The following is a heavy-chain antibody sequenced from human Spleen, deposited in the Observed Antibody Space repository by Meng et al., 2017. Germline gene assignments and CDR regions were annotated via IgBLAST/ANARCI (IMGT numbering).Heavy chain of an antibody. CDR1: GFTFSDYY. CDR3: ARVSHGDYVLDY. J-gene: IGHJ4*02. D-gene: IGHD4-17*01. V-gene: IGHV3-11*01. Sequence: QVQLVESGGGLVKPGGSLRLSCAASGFTFSDYYMSWIRQAPGKGLEWVSYISSSASTINYADSVKGRFTISRDHAKNSLSLQMNSLRAEDTAVYHCARVSHGDYVLDYWGQGTLVTVSS. CDR2: ISSSASTI.